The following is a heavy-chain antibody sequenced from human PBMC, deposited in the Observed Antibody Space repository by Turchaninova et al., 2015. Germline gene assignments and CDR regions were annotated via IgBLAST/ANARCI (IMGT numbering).Heavy chain of an antibody. CDR3: ARGSISVPGPDY. CDR2: VYHSGSP. V-gene: IGHV4-4*02. J-gene: IGHJ4*02. Sequence: VQVQESGPGLVKPSGTLSLTCTVSGGTIRISNWWPWVLLSSGKGLEWFGGVYHSGSPTYNRSPRSRLHHSLHSSLRQFSWNLTSGTAADTAVYFCARGSISVPGPDYWGQGLLVTVSS. CDR1: GGTIRISNW.